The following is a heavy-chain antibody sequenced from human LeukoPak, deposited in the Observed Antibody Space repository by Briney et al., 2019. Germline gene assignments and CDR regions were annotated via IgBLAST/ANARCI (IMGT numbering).Heavy chain of an antibody. V-gene: IGHV3-30*18. J-gene: IGHJ3*02. Sequence: QSGGSLRLSCAASGFTFSSYGMHWVRQAPGKGLEWVAAILYDGSKKYYADSVKGRFSIYRDNSNYTLYLQMNSLRAEDTAVYYCANFEGSSQAFHIWGQGTLVTVSS. CDR2: ILYDGSKK. CDR1: GFTFSSYG. D-gene: IGHD6-13*01. CDR3: ANFEGSSQAFHI.